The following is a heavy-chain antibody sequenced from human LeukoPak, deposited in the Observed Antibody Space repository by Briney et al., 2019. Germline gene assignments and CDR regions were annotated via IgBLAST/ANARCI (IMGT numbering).Heavy chain of an antibody. CDR3: ARDLSYDFWSGYSDWFDP. CDR1: GGSISSYY. J-gene: IGHJ5*02. Sequence: SETLSLTCTVSGGSISSYYWSWIRQPAGKGLEWIGRIYTSGSTNYNPSLKSRVTVSVDTSKNQFSLKLSSVTAADTAVYYCARDLSYDFWSGYSDWFDPWGQGTLVTVSS. CDR2: IYTSGST. V-gene: IGHV4-4*07. D-gene: IGHD3-3*01.